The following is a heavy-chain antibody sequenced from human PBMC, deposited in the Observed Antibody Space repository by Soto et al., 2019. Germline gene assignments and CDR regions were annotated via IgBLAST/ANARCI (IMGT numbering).Heavy chain of an antibody. Sequence: LRLSCAASGFTLSDAWMSWVRQAPGKGLYWGGRIKSKSDGGTTEYAAPVRGRFTISRDDSKNTLYLQMNSLKTEDTAVYYCTTDLWRIAVVVGSTGYFNPWGQGTPVTVYS. CDR1: GFTLSDAW. V-gene: IGHV3-15*01. CDR2: IKSKSDGGTT. D-gene: IGHD2-15*01. CDR3: TTDLWRIAVVVGSTGYFNP. J-gene: IGHJ5*02.